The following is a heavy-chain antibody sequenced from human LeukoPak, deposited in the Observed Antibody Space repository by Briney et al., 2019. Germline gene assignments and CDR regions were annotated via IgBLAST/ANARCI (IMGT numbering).Heavy chain of an antibody. J-gene: IGHJ4*02. Sequence: PGGSLRLSCAPSGFPFDDYGMTWPRHAPGKALEGGSGITWRGGSTGCAHSVKGRLTIPRDNDDNSLYPQMSSLRAEDAAFYYCARGGGGHRAAFDYWGQGAPVTVSP. D-gene: IGHD2-15*01. CDR2: ITWRGGST. CDR1: GFPFDDYG. CDR3: ARGGGGHRAAFDY. V-gene: IGHV3-20*04.